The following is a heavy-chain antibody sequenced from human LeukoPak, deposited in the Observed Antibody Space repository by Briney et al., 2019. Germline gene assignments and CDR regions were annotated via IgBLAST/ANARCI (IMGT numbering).Heavy chain of an antibody. CDR2: ISWDGGST. CDR1: GFTFSSYA. D-gene: IGHD2-15*01. V-gene: IGHV3-43*01. Sequence: GGSLRHTCAASGFTFSSYAMSWVRQAPGKGLEWVSLISWDGGSTYYADSVKGRFTISRDNSKNSLYLQMNSLRTEDTALYYCAKDIGVGYCNGCLFDYWGQGTLVTVSS. J-gene: IGHJ4*02. CDR3: AKDIGVGYCNGCLFDY.